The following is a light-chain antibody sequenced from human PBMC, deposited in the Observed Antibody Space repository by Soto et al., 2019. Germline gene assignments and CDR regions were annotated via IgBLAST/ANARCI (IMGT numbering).Light chain of an antibody. V-gene: IGKV3-15*01. CDR2: GAS. CDR1: QSISSN. Sequence: EIVMTQSPATLSVSPGEGATLSCGASQSISSNLAWYQQKPGQAPKLLIYGASTRATGFPARFSGSGSGTEFTLTISSLQSEDFAVYYCQQYNDWPLTFGGGTKV. CDR3: QQYNDWPLT. J-gene: IGKJ4*01.